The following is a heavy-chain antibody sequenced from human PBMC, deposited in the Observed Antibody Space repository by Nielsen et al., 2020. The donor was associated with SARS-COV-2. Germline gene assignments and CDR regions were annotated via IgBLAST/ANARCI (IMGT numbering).Heavy chain of an antibody. Sequence: GGSLRLSCAASGFTFSSYSMNWVRQAPGKGLEWVSSISSSSSYIYYADSVKGRFTISRDNAKNSLYLQMNSLRAEDTAVYYCASDQNYYDSSGYSDYWGQGTLVTVSS. V-gene: IGHV3-21*01. J-gene: IGHJ4*02. CDR1: GFTFSSYS. CDR3: ASDQNYYDSSGYSDY. D-gene: IGHD3-22*01. CDR2: ISSSSSYI.